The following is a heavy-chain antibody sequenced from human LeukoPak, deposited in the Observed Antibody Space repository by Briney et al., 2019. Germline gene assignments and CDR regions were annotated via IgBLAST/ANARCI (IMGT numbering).Heavy chain of an antibody. CDR3: AARFDY. CDR2: ISGSGGST. CDR1: GFTVSSNY. J-gene: IGHJ4*02. V-gene: IGHV3-23*01. Sequence: GGSLRLSCAVSGFTVSSNYMTWVRQAPGKGLEWVSAISGSGGSTYYADSVKGRFTISRDNSKNTLYLQMNCLRAEDTAVYYCAARFDYWGQGTLVTVSS.